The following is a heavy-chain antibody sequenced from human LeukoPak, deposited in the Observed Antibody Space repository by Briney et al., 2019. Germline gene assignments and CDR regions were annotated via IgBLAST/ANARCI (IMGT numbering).Heavy chain of an antibody. J-gene: IGHJ4*02. Sequence: PGGSLRLSCAASGFTFSNYWMHWVRQAPGKGLLWVSRINTDGSSTSFADSVKGRFTISRDNAKNTLYLQTNSLRADDTAVYYCIRGRWQQDYWGQGTLVTVPS. CDR1: GFTFSNYW. CDR2: INTDGSST. CDR3: IRGRWQQDY. V-gene: IGHV3-74*01. D-gene: IGHD5-24*01.